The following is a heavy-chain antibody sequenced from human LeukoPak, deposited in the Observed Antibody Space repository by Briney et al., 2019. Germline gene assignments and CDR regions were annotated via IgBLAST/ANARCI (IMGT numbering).Heavy chain of an antibody. CDR2: IKSEADGATR. D-gene: IGHD3-16*02. CDR1: GLIFSNCW. CDR3: TTDIPFTSGGAIAY. V-gene: IGHV3-15*01. J-gene: IGHJ4*02. Sequence: GGSLRLSCAASGLIFSNCWMTWVRQAPGKGLEWVGRIKSEADGATRDYAAPVRGRFTLSRDDPRNTLYLQMNSLKTEDTAFYYCTTDIPFTSGGAIAYWGQGTLVTVSS.